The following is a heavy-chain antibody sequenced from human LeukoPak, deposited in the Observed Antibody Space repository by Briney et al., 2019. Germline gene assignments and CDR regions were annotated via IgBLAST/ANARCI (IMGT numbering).Heavy chain of an antibody. V-gene: IGHV4-4*09. CDR3: ARQTQPYYYYYYYMDV. CDR2: IYTSGST. Sequence: PSETLSLTCTVSGGSISSYYWSWIRQPPGKGLERIGYIYTSGSTNYNPSLKSRVTISVDTSKNQFSLKLSSVTAADTAVYYCARQTQPYYYYYYYMDVWGKGTTVTVSS. CDR1: GGSISSYY. D-gene: IGHD6-13*01. J-gene: IGHJ6*03.